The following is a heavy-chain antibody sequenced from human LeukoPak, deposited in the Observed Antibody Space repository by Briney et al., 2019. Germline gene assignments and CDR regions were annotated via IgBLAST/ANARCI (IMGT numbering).Heavy chain of an antibody. CDR1: GFTFSNAW. Sequence: GGSLRLSCAASGFTFSNAWMSWVRQAAGKGLEWVGRIKSNTDGGTTEYATPVKARFTISRDDSTNTLYLQMNSLKAEDTAMYYCTTYSSSWYYFDYWGQGTLVTVSS. D-gene: IGHD6-13*01. CDR3: TTYSSSWYYFDY. J-gene: IGHJ4*02. CDR2: IKSNTDGGTT. V-gene: IGHV3-15*01.